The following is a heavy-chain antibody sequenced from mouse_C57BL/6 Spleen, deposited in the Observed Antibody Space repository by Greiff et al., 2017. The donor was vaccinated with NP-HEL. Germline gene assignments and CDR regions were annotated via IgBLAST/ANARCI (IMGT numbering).Heavy chain of an antibody. Sequence: EVQVVESGPGLVKPSQSLSLTCSVTGYSITSGYYWNWIRQFPGNKLEWMGYISYDGSNNYNPSLKNRISITRDTSKNQFFLKLNSVTTEDTATYYCARGGNLWYFDVWGTGTTVTVSS. J-gene: IGHJ1*03. CDR1: GYSITSGYY. V-gene: IGHV3-6*01. CDR2: ISYDGSN. CDR3: ARGGNLWYFDV.